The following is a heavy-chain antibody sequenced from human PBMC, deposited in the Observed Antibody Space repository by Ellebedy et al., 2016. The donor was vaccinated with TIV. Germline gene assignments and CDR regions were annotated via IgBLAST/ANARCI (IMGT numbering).Heavy chain of an antibody. CDR1: GGSISNSDYY. CDR3: ARDPALPRGRFDT. J-gene: IGHJ5*02. CDR2: IYYIGSA. V-gene: IGHV4-39*07. Sequence: MPSETLSLTCTVSGGSISNSDYYWDWIRQPPGKGLEWIGSIYYIGSAYYNPSLKRRVTVSVDTSKNQFSLNLSSVTAADTAVYYCARDPALPRGRFDTWGQGTLVTVSS.